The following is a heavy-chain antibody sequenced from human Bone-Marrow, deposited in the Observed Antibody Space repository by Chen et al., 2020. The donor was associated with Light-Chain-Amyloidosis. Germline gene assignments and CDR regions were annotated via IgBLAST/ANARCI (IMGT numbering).Heavy chain of an antibody. CDR3: ARWLRFDSRGYPFDY. V-gene: IGHV4-39*01. Sequence: QLQLQESGPGLVKPSESLSLTCTVSGGSISSSGYYWAWIRQPPGNGLEWIGTIYYSGSTQYNPSLESRVTMSVATSKNQFSLKLSSVTAADTAIYYCARWLRFDSRGYPFDYWGQGTLVTVSS. J-gene: IGHJ4*02. CDR2: IYYSGST. D-gene: IGHD3-22*01. CDR1: GGSISSSGYY.